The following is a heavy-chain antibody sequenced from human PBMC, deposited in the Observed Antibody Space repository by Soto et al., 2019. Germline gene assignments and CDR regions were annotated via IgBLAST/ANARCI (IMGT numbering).Heavy chain of an antibody. V-gene: IGHV4-39*01. CDR2: IYYSGST. CDR1: GGSISSSSYY. D-gene: IGHD6-19*01. CDR3: ARLHMKWLVPVEFWFDP. J-gene: IGHJ5*02. Sequence: ENASETLSSTSTVSGGSISSSSYYWGWIRQPPGKGLEWIGSIYYSGSTYYNPSLKSRVTISVDTSKNQFSLKLSSVTAADTAVYYCARLHMKWLVPVEFWFDPWGQGTLVTVSS.